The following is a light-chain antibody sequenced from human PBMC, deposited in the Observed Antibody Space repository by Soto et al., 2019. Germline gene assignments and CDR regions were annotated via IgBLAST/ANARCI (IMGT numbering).Light chain of an antibody. CDR3: GSYAGSYTPVV. Sequence: QSALTQPRSVSGSPGQSVTISCTGTSSDVGGYNYVSWYQQHPGKAPKLMIYNVSKRPSGVPDRFSCSKSGNTASLTISGLQAEDEADYYCGSYAGSYTPVVFGGGTKLTVL. CDR1: SSDVGGYNY. V-gene: IGLV2-11*01. CDR2: NVS. J-gene: IGLJ2*01.